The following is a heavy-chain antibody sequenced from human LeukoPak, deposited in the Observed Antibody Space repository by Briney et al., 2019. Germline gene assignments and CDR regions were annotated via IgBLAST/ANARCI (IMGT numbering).Heavy chain of an antibody. J-gene: IGHJ4*02. CDR1: GYTLSVYY. CDR3: ARSRELLPDY. CDR2: INPNSGGT. V-gene: IGHV1-2*02. Sequence: ASVTVSFKASGYTLSVYYMHWVRQAPGQGLEWMGWINPNSGGTNYAQKFQGRVTMTRDTSISTAYMELSRLRSDDTAVYYCARSRELLPDYWGQGTLVTVSS. D-gene: IGHD1-26*01.